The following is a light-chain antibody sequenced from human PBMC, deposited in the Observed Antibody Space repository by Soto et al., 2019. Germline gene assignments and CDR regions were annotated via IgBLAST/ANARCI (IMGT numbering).Light chain of an antibody. V-gene: IGLV2-14*01. J-gene: IGLJ1*01. CDR2: DVG. Sequence: QSVLTQPASVSGSPGQSITISCTGTSSDVGSYNYVSWYQQHPGKAPKLMIYDVGNRPSGVSNRFSGSKSGNTASLTISGLQSVDEAEYYCSSYTSTSTLVFGTGTKVTVL. CDR3: SSYTSTSTLV. CDR1: SSDVGSYNY.